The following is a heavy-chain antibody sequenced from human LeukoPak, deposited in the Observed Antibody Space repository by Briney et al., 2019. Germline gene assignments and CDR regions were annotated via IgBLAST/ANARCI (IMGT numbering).Heavy chain of an antibody. V-gene: IGHV4-39*01. CDR2: IYYSGST. D-gene: IGHD3-10*01. CDR3: ARHRRTGFGGWAGIHYYYYMDV. Sequence: PSETLSLTCTVSGGTISSSSYYWGWIRQPPGKGLEWIGSIYYSGSTYYNPSLKSRVTISVDTSKNQFSLKLSSVTAADTAVYYCARHRRTGFGGWAGIHYYYYMDVWGKGTTVTISS. CDR1: GGTISSSSYY. J-gene: IGHJ6*03.